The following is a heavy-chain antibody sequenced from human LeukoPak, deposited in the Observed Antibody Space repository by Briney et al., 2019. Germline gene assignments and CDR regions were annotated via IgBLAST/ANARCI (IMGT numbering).Heavy chain of an antibody. D-gene: IGHD3-10*01. Sequence: PGGSLRLTCAASGFTFSSYDMHWVRQAPAKGLEWVSYISTSASTTYYADSVKGRFTISRDNAKNSLFLQMNSLRAEDTAVYYCARGRLALYFGDDFWGQGPLVTVSS. J-gene: IGHJ4*02. CDR3: ARGRLALYFGDDF. CDR1: GFTFSSYD. CDR2: ISTSASTT. V-gene: IGHV3-48*03.